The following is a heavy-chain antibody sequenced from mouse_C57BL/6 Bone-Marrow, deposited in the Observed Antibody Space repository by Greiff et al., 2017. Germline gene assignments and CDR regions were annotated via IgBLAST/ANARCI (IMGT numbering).Heavy chain of an antibody. D-gene: IGHD2-12*01. CDR1: GFTFSSYA. CDR3: ARDNFYSQEDCYAMDY. J-gene: IGHJ4*01. V-gene: IGHV5-4*01. Sequence: EVKLMESGGGLVKPGGSLKLSCAASGFTFSSYAMSWVRQTPEKRLEWVATISDGGSYTYYPDNVKGRFTISRDNAKNNLYLQLSHLQSEDTAMXYCARDNFYSQEDCYAMDYWGQGTSVTVSS. CDR2: ISDGGSYT.